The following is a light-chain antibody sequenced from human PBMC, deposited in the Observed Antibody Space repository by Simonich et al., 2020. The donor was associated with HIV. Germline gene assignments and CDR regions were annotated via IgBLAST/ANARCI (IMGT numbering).Light chain of an antibody. CDR2: DAS. CDR3: QQYDNLPLT. CDR1: QGISSA. J-gene: IGKJ4*01. Sequence: AIQLTQSPSSLSASVGDRVTITCRASQGISSALAWYKQKPGKAPKLLIYDASSLESGVPSRFSGSGSGTDFTLTISSLQPEDIATYYCQQYDNLPLTFGAGTKVEIK. V-gene: IGKV1D-13*01.